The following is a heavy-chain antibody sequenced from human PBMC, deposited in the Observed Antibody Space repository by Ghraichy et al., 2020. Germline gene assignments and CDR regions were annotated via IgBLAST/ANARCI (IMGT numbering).Heavy chain of an antibody. CDR3: ARDNSSWGSFDFDY. CDR1: GFTFRSYA. D-gene: IGHD6-6*01. CDR2: ISYDGSNR. J-gene: IGHJ4*02. Sequence: GGSLRLSCAASGFTFRSYAMHWVRQAPGKGLEWVAVISYDGSNRYYADSVKGRFTISRDNSKNTLYLQMNSPRAEDTAVYYCARDNSSWGSFDFDYWGQGTLVTVSS. V-gene: IGHV3-30-3*01.